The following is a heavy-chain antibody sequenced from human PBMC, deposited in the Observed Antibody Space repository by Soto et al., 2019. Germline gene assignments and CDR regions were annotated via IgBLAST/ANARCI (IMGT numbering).Heavy chain of an antibody. J-gene: IGHJ6*02. CDR1: GGTFSNYA. Sequence: QEQLVQSGAEVKIPGSSVKVSCKASGGTFSNYAVSWVRQAPGQGLEWMGGIIPIFGAATYAQKFQGRVRVTADTYRGIAYMEVSSLRSEDTAVYYCARGRGFYSSSDEFYFYSMDVWGQGTTVTVSS. D-gene: IGHD6-6*01. CDR2: IIPIFGAA. CDR3: ARGRGFYSSSDEFYFYSMDV. V-gene: IGHV1-69*06.